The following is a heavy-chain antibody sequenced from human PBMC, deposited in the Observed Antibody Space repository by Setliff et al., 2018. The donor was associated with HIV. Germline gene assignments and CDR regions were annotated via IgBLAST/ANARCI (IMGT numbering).Heavy chain of an antibody. CDR3: ARVPRSGGSWPYYYYYMDV. CDR2: IYYSGST. Sequence: PSETLSLTCTVSGGSISSSSYYWGWIRQPPGKGLEWIGSIYYSGSTNYNPSLKSRVTISVDTSKNQFSLKLSSVTAADTAVYNCARVPRSGGSWPYYYYYMDVWGKGTTVTVSS. J-gene: IGHJ6*03. D-gene: IGHD2-15*01. V-gene: IGHV4-39*01. CDR1: GGSISSSSYY.